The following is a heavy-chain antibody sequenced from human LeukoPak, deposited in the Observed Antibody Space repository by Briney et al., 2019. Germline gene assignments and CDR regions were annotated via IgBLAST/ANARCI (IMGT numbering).Heavy chain of an antibody. J-gene: IGHJ4*02. CDR1: GGSISSGGYY. D-gene: IGHD3-16*01. CDR2: IYYSGST. V-gene: IGHV4-31*03. Sequence: SETLSLTCIVSGGSISSGGYYWGWIRQHPGKGLEWIGYIYYSGSTYYNPSLKSRVTISVDTSKNQFSLKLSSVTAADTAVYYCARAGGFFSPFGYWGQGTLVTVSS. CDR3: ARAGGFFSPFGY.